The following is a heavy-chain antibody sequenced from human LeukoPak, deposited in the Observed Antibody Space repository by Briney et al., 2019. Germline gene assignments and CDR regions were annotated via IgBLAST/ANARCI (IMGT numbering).Heavy chain of an antibody. CDR3: ARAGAHCSSTSCPRTWFDP. CDR2: IYHSGST. Sequence: SETLSLTCAVSGGSISRAGYSWSWARQPPGEGLEWLGYIYHSGSTYYNPSLKSRVTISVDRSKNQFSLKLSSVTAADTAVYYCARAGAHCSSTSCPRTWFDPWGQGTLVTVSS. J-gene: IGHJ5*02. D-gene: IGHD2-2*01. CDR1: GGSISRAGYS. V-gene: IGHV4-30-2*01.